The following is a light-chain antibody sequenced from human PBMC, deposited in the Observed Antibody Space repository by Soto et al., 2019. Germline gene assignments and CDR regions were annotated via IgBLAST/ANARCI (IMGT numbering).Light chain of an antibody. CDR1: QGIGNY. Sequence: TITCRASQGIGNYLAWFQQKPEKAPKSLIYFASTLQSGVPSRFSASGSGTDFTLTISSLQPEDFATYYCQQFRSFPITFGQGTRLEIK. CDR3: QQFRSFPIT. CDR2: FAS. J-gene: IGKJ5*01. V-gene: IGKV1-16*01.